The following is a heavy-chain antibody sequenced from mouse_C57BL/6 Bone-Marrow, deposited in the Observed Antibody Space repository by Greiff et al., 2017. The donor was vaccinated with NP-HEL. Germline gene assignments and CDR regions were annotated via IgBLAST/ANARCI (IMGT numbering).Heavy chain of an antibody. Sequence: EVHLVEFGGDLVKPGGSLKLSCAASGFTFSSYGMSWVRQTPDKRLEWVATISSGGSYTYYPDSVKGRFTISRDNAKNTLYLQMSSLKSEDTAMYYCARQRGGSPFAYWGQGTLVTVSA. CDR2: ISSGGSYT. D-gene: IGHD6-1*01. V-gene: IGHV5-6*01. CDR1: GFTFSSYG. J-gene: IGHJ3*01. CDR3: ARQRGGSPFAY.